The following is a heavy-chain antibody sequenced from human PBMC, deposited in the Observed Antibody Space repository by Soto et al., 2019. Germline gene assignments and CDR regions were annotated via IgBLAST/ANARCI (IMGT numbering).Heavy chain of an antibody. V-gene: IGHV3-23*01. Sequence: EVQLLESGGGLLQPGGSLRLSCSASGFTFNNYAMAWVRQAPGEGLEWVSGISGSGATPYYADSVKGLFTISRDNSKNTLFLQMNSLSAEDTAVYFCAKAGYCTGVSCYFYYFDSWGQEPWSPSPQ. CDR3: AKAGYCTGVSCYFYYFDS. J-gene: IGHJ4*01. CDR2: ISGSGATP. D-gene: IGHD2-15*01. CDR1: GFTFNNYA.